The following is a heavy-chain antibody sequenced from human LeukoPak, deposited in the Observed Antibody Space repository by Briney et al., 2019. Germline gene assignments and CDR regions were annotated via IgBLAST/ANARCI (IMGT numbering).Heavy chain of an antibody. Sequence: HPGRSLRLSCAASGFTFSSYGMHWVRQAPGKGLEWVAVIWYDGSNKYYADSVKGRFTISRDNSKNTLYLQMNSLRAEDTAGYYCAREHDFWSGYWEFDYWGQGTLVTVSS. V-gene: IGHV3-33*01. J-gene: IGHJ4*02. D-gene: IGHD3-3*01. CDR1: GFTFSSYG. CDR2: IWYDGSNK. CDR3: AREHDFWSGYWEFDY.